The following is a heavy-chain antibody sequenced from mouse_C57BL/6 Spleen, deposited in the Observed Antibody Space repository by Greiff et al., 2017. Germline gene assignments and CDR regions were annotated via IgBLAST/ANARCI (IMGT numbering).Heavy chain of an antibody. D-gene: IGHD2-1*01. CDR2: IRLKSDNYAT. V-gene: IGHV6-3*01. CDR3: TDLLSFAY. J-gene: IGHJ3*01. CDR1: GFTFSNYW. Sequence: EVQLQQSGGGLVQPGGSMKLSCVASGFTFSNYWMNWVRQSPEKGLEWVAQIRLKSDNYATHYAESVKGRFTISRDDSKSSVYLQMNNLRAEDTGIYYCTDLLSFAYWGQGTLVTVSA.